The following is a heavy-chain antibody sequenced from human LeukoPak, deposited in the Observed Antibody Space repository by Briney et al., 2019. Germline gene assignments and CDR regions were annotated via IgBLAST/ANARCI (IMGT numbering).Heavy chain of an antibody. CDR3: TTDSSGY. J-gene: IGHJ4*02. D-gene: IGHD2-15*01. Sequence: GGSPRLSCAASGFTFSGSGMHWVRQASGKGLEWVGRIRSKANSYATAYAASVKGRFTISRDDSKNTVYLQMNSLKTEDTAVYYCTTDSSGYWGQGILVTVSS. V-gene: IGHV3-73*01. CDR1: GFTFSGSG. CDR2: IRSKANSYAT.